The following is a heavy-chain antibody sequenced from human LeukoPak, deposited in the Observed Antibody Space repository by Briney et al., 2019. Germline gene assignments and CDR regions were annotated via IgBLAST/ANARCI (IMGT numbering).Heavy chain of an antibody. J-gene: IGHJ4*02. D-gene: IGHD2-8*02. CDR3: ARTLLGRLFDY. CDR2: ISYSAST. V-gene: IGHV4-59*08. Sequence: SETLSLTCTVSGGSINSYYWSWIRQPPGKGLEWIGYISYSASTNYNPSLKSRVTISLVTSKNQFSLKLSSVTAADTAVYYCARTLLGRLFDYWGQGALVTVSS. CDR1: GGSINSYY.